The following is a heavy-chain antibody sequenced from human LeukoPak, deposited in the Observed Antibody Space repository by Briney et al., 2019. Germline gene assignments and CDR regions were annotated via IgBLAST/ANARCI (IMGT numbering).Heavy chain of an antibody. CDR1: GFTFSSYS. Sequence: GGPLRLSCAASGFTFSSYSMNWVRQAPGKGLEWVTYISDSSSIYYADSVKGRFTISRDNANNSLYLQMNSLRAEDTAVYYCARVCRDGYNGYYYYYYYMDVWGKGTTVTVSS. CDR3: ARVCRDGYNGYYYYYYYMDV. CDR2: ISDSSSI. J-gene: IGHJ6*03. D-gene: IGHD5-24*01. V-gene: IGHV3-48*04.